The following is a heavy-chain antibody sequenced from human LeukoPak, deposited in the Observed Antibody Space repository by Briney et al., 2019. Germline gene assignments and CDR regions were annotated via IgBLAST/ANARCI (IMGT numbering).Heavy chain of an antibody. D-gene: IGHD2-15*01. CDR1: GGSISSTNW. CDR3: ATTGYCSGGSCYAEYFQH. V-gene: IGHV4-59*08. CDR2: IYYRGNT. J-gene: IGHJ1*01. Sequence: SETLSLTCGVSGGSISSTNWWSWIRQPPGKGLEWIGYIYYRGNTNYNPSLKSRVTISVDTSKNQFSLKLSSVTAADTAVYYCATTGYCSGGSCYAEYFQHWGQGTLVTVSS.